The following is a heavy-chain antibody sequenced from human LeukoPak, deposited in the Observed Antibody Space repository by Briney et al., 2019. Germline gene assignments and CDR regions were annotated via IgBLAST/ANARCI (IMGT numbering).Heavy chain of an antibody. V-gene: IGHV3-20*04. CDR3: ARSVSTGWYALDY. J-gene: IGHJ4*02. Sequence: GGSLRLSCAASGFTFQDYGMTWVRQAPGKGLEWVSAINWNGGITTYADSVRGRLTISRDNAKNSLSLQMNSLRPEDMALYYCARSVSTGWYALDYWGQGTLLTVSS. CDR2: INWNGGIT. CDR1: GFTFQDYG. D-gene: IGHD6-19*01.